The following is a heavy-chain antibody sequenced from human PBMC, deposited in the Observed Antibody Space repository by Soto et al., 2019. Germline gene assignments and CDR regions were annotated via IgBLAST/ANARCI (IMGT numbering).Heavy chain of an antibody. V-gene: IGHV3-23*01. CDR3: AKDLVVVVVAASDY. CDR1: GFTFSSYA. CDR2: ISGSGGST. D-gene: IGHD2-15*01. Sequence: GGSLRLSCAASGFTFSSYAMSWVRQAPGKGLEWVSAISGSGGSTYYADSVKGRFTISRDNSKNTLYLQMNSLRAEDTAVYYCAKDLVVVVVAASDYWGQGTLVTVSS. J-gene: IGHJ4*02.